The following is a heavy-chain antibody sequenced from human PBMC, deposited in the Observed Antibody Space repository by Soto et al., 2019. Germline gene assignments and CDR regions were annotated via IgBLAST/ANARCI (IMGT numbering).Heavy chain of an antibody. Sequence: ASVKVSCKASGYTFTSYDINWVRQATGQGLEWMGWMNPNSGNTGYAQKFQGRVTMTRNTSISTAYMELSSLRSEDTAMYYCARPYCGDDCSVDYWGQGTLVTVSS. V-gene: IGHV1-8*01. CDR3: ARPYCGDDCSVDY. CDR1: GYTFTSYD. D-gene: IGHD2-21*02. J-gene: IGHJ4*02. CDR2: MNPNSGNT.